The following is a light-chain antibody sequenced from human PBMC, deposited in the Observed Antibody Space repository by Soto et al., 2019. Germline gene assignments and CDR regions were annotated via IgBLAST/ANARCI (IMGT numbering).Light chain of an antibody. CDR1: SSDVGGYNY. V-gene: IGLV2-14*01. CDR3: SSYTSSSTLVYV. J-gene: IGLJ1*01. Sequence: QSVLTQPASVSGSPGQSITISCTGTSSDVGGYNYVSWYQQHPGKAPKLMMYEVSNRPSGVSNRFSGSKSGNTASLTISGLQAEDEADYYCSSYTSSSTLVYVFGTGTKLTVL. CDR2: EVS.